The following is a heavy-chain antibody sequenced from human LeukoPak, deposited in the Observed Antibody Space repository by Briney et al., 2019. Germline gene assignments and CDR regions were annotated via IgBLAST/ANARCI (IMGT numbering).Heavy chain of an antibody. CDR2: ITTYNGNR. Sequence: ASVTVSCKASVYTLSDYGISWVRQAPGQGLEWVGWITTYNGNRKYAEKFQGRVTMTTDTSTSTYYMEMRSLRSDDTAIYYCARDCSNGVCFPRDYWGQGTQITVST. V-gene: IGHV1-18*01. CDR3: ARDCSNGVCFPRDY. D-gene: IGHD2-8*01. CDR1: VYTLSDYG. J-gene: IGHJ4*02.